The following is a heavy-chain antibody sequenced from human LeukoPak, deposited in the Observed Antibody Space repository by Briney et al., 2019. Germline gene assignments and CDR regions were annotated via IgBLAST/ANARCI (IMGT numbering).Heavy chain of an antibody. CDR3: TKRAVTSWYDYFDY. CDR2: ISDSGGST. Sequence: GGSLRLSCAASGFTFSSYAMSWVRQAPGKGLEWVSGISDSGGSTYYADSVKGRFTISRDNSKNTLYLQMNTLRAEDTAVYYCTKRAVTSWYDYFDYWGQGTLVTVSS. J-gene: IGHJ4*02. D-gene: IGHD6-13*01. V-gene: IGHV3-23*01. CDR1: GFTFSSYA.